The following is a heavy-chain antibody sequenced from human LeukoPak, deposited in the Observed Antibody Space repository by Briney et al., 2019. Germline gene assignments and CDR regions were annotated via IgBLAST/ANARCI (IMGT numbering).Heavy chain of an antibody. V-gene: IGHV4-59*01. CDR2: IYYSGST. D-gene: IGHD3-10*01. CDR3: AREPYGSGTFDY. Sequence: SETLSLTCTVSGGSISSYYWSWIRQSPGKGLEWIGYIYYSGSTNYNPSLKSRVTISVDTSKNQFSLKLSSVTAADTAEYYCAREPYGSGTFDYWGQGTLVTVSA. J-gene: IGHJ4*02. CDR1: GGSISSYY.